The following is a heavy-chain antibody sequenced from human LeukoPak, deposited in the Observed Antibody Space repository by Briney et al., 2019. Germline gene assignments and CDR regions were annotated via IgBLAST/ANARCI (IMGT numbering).Heavy chain of an antibody. CDR3: AKRYGSIYYYYIDV. CDR1: GFTFSSYW. Sequence: GGSLRLSCAASGFTFSSYWMSWVRQAPGKGLEWVSAISGSGGSTYYADSVKGRFTISRDNSKNTLYLQMNSLRAEDTAVYYCAKRYGSIYYYYIDVWGKGTTVTISS. J-gene: IGHJ6*03. CDR2: ISGSGGST. D-gene: IGHD3-10*01. V-gene: IGHV3-23*01.